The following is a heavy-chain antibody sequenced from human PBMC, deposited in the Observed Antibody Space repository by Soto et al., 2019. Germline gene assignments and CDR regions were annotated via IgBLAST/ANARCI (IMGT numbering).Heavy chain of an antibody. CDR1: GFTFSSYA. Sequence: GGSLRLSCAASGFTFSSYAMSWVRQAPGKGLEWVSAISGSGGSTYYADSVKGRFTISRDNSKNTLYLQMNSLRAEDTAVYYCAKTRKALWFGEPGGGYYYYYGMDVWGQGTTVTVSS. V-gene: IGHV3-23*01. D-gene: IGHD3-10*01. J-gene: IGHJ6*02. CDR3: AKTRKALWFGEPGGGYYYYYGMDV. CDR2: ISGSGGST.